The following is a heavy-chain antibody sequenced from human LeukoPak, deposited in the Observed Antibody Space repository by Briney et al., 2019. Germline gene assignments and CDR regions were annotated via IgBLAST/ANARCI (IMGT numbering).Heavy chain of an antibody. J-gene: IGHJ4*02. V-gene: IGHV1-2*06. CDR1: GYTFTKYY. Sequence: ASVKVSCKASGYTFTKYYMFWVRQAPGQGLEWMGRINPSSGGTDYAQKFQGRVTMTRDTSISTAYMELSRLRSEDTAVYYCARAPNILERYFDYWGQGTLVTASS. CDR3: ARAPNILERYFDY. D-gene: IGHD1-1*01. CDR2: INPSSGGT.